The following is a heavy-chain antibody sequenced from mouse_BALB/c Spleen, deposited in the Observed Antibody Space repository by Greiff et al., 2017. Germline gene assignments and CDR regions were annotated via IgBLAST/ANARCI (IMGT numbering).Heavy chain of an antibody. Sequence: VKLQESGAELVKPGASVKLSCKASGYTFTSYWMHWVKQRPGQGLEWIGEINPSNGRTNYNEKFKSKATLTVDKSSSTAYMQLSSLTSEDSAVYYCATPSTVVAGDYAMDYWGQGTSVTVSS. J-gene: IGHJ4*01. CDR1: GYTFTSYW. CDR3: ATPSTVVAGDYAMDY. D-gene: IGHD1-1*01. CDR2: INPSNGRT. V-gene: IGHV1S81*02.